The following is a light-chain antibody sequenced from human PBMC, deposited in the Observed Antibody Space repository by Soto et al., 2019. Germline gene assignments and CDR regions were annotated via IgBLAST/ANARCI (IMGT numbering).Light chain of an antibody. CDR3: QQYNDYSWT. CDR1: QSINNW. CDR2: KAS. Sequence: DIQMTQSPSTLSASVGDRVTITCRASQSINNWLAWYQQKPGKAPNLLIYKASNLESGVPSRFSGSGSGTEFTLTISSLQRDDFATYYCQQYNDYSWTFGQGTKVEIK. V-gene: IGKV1-5*03. J-gene: IGKJ1*01.